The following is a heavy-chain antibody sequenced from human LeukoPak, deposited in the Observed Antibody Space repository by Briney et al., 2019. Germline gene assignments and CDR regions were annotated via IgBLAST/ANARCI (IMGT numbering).Heavy chain of an antibody. CDR3: ARGDLYTFFFL. CDR1: GYSATNNI. V-gene: IGHV3-53*01. Sequence: GGSLRLSCADPGYSATNNIGCRGRQAPGKRLWRVSVFYGDGATYYSDSVKGRFTISTDNSATTPYLQMKSLRAEATALCYFARGDLYTFFFLWGERARVTLSS. D-gene: IGHD2/OR15-2a*01. J-gene: IGHJ4*02. CDR2: FYGDGAT.